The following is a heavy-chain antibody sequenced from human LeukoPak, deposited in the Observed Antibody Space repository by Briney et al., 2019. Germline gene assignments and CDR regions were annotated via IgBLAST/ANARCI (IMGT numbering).Heavy chain of an antibody. J-gene: IGHJ6*02. CDR1: GFTVSSNY. CDR2: IFGGGST. D-gene: IGHD4-17*01. CDR3: ARDLTTVTTWDHYYYYGMDV. V-gene: IGHV3-66*01. Sequence: GGSLRLSCAASGFTVSSNYMSWVRQAPGKGLSWVSFIFGGGSTYYVDSVKGRFTISRDNSKNTLYLQMNSLRAEDTAVYYCARDLTTVTTWDHYYYYGMDVWGQGTTVTVSS.